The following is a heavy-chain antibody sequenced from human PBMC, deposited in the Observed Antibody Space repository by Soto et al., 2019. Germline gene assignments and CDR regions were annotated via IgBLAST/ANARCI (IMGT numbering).Heavy chain of an antibody. CDR1: GYTFTSYG. D-gene: IGHD3-22*01. CDR2: ISAYNGNT. CDR3: ARDKGSQYYYDSSGYYYVFDY. Sequence: VQLVQSGAEVKKPGASVKVSCKASGYTFTSYGIIWVRQAPGQGLEWMGWISAYNGNTNYAQKLQGRVTMSTYTSTSTAYMDLRSLRTDDTAVYYCARDKGSQYYYDSSGYYYVFDYWGQGTLVTASS. V-gene: IGHV1-18*01. J-gene: IGHJ4*02.